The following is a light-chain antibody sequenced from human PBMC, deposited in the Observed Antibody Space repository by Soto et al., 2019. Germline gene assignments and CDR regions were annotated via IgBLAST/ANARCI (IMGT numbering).Light chain of an antibody. CDR3: CSFAGSLYV. Sequence: QSALTHPASVSGSPGQSITISCTGGSRDVGGYNLVSWYQQHPGKVPKLIIYEGNQRPSGVSNRFSGSKSGNTASLTISGLQAEDEADYYCCSFAGSLYVFGTGTKVTV. CDR1: SRDVGGYNL. V-gene: IGLV2-23*01. CDR2: EGN. J-gene: IGLJ1*01.